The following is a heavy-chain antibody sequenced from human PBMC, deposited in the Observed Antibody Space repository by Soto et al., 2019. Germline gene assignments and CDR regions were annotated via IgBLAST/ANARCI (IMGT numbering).Heavy chain of an antibody. CDR2: ISSTTNYI. CDR3: ARESEDLTSNFDY. Sequence: GGSLRLSCAASGFTFTRYSMNWVRQAPGKGLEWVSSISSTTNYIYYGDSMKGRFTISRDNGKNSLYLEMHSLRAEDTAVYYCARESEDLTSNFDYWGQGTLVTVSS. CDR1: GFTFTRYS. J-gene: IGHJ4*02. V-gene: IGHV3-21*06.